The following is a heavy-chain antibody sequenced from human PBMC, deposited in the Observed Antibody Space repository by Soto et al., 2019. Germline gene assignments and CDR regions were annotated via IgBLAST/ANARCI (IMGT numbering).Heavy chain of an antibody. V-gene: IGHV3-74*01. Sequence: EVQLVESGGGLVQPGGSLRLSCAASGFTFSAHWFHGVREFPGNGLLWVSRINAAGSSTNYADSVKGRLTISREEARNKVYLQMKSLRGYDPAAYSCVPGPRDWYGIDSWGRGTLVTVSS. CDR3: VPGPRDWYGIDS. CDR2: INAAGSST. CDR1: GFTFSAHW. D-gene: IGHD3-9*01. J-gene: IGHJ4*02.